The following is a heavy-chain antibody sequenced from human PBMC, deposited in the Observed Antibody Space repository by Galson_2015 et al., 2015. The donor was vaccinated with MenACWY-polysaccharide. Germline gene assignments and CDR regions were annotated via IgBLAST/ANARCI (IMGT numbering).Heavy chain of an antibody. D-gene: IGHD2-15*01. V-gene: IGHV3-9*01. Sequence: SLRLSCAASGFTFSSYAMSWVRQAPGKGLEWVSGISWSSGSIGFADSVKGRFTISRDNAKNSLYLQMNSLRVEDTALYYCAKGYCSGGSCYSFDFWGQGTLVTVSS. CDR2: ISWSSGSI. CDR1: GFTFSSYA. J-gene: IGHJ4*02. CDR3: AKGYCSGGSCYSFDF.